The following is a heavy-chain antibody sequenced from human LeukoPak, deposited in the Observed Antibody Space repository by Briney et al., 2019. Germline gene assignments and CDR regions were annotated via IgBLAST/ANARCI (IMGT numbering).Heavy chain of an antibody. V-gene: IGHV3-7*01. CDR2: IKQDGSEK. Sequence: GGSLRLSCAASGFTFSSYWMSWVRQAPGKGLEWVANIKQDGSEKYYVDSVKGRFTISRDNAKNSLYLQMNSLRAEDTAVYYCARELGSSSWWFDYWGQGTLVTVSS. J-gene: IGHJ4*02. D-gene: IGHD6-13*01. CDR3: ARELGSSSWWFDY. CDR1: GFTFSSYW.